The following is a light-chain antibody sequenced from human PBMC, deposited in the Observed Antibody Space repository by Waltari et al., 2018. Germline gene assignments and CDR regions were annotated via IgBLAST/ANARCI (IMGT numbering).Light chain of an antibody. CDR2: DAS. V-gene: IGKV3-11*01. J-gene: IGKJ5*01. CDR3: QQRSNWPQIT. Sequence: EIVLTQSPATLSLSPGERATLSCRASQSVSSYLAWYQQKPGQAPRLLIYDASNRANGIPARFSGSGSGTDVTLTISSLEPEDFAVYYCQQRSNWPQITFGQGTRLEIK. CDR1: QSVSSY.